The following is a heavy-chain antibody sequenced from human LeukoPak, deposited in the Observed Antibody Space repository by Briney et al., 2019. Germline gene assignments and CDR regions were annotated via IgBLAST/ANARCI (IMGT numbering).Heavy chain of an antibody. V-gene: IGHV3-11*01. CDR1: GFTFSDYY. CDR2: ISSSGSTI. CDR3: AKEAVAYYYDSSGYAY. D-gene: IGHD3-22*01. J-gene: IGHJ4*02. Sequence: PGGSLRLSCAASGFTFSDYYMSWIRQAPGKGLEWVSYISSSGSTIYYADSVKGRFTISRDNSKNTLYLQMNSLRAEDTAVYYCAKEAVAYYYDSSGYAYWGQGTLVTVSS.